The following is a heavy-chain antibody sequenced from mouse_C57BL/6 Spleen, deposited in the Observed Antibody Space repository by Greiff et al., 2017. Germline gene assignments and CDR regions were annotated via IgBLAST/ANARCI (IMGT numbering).Heavy chain of an antibody. Sequence: EVQLHQSGPELVKPGASVKISCKASGYTFTDYYMNWVKQSHGKSLEWIGDINPNNGGTSYNQKFKGKATLTVDKSSSTAYMELRSLTSEDSAVYCCARGHYGNYEFAYWGQGTLVTVSA. CDR3: ARGHYGNYEFAY. J-gene: IGHJ3*01. D-gene: IGHD2-1*01. V-gene: IGHV1-26*01. CDR2: INPNNGGT. CDR1: GYTFTDYY.